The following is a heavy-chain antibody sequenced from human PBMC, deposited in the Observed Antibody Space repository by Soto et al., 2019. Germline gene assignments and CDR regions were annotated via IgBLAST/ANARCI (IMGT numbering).Heavy chain of an antibody. CDR3: ARAIIAAAGPASLYYYYYYMDV. CDR2: IYYSGST. V-gene: IGHV4-59*01. Sequence: SETLSLTCTVSGGSISSYYWSWIRQPPGKGLEWIGYIYYSGSTNYNPSLKSRVTISVDTSKNQFSLKLSSVTAAATAVYYCARAIIAAAGPASLYYYYYYMDVWGKGTTVTVSS. CDR1: GGSISSYY. J-gene: IGHJ6*03. D-gene: IGHD6-13*01.